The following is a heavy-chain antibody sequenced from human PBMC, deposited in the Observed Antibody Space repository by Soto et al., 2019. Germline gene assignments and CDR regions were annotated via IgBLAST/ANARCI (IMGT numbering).Heavy chain of an antibody. D-gene: IGHD5-18*01. CDR3: AKADVDTAMVFFDY. Sequence: EVQLLESGGGLVQPGGSLRLSCAASGFTFSSYAMSWVRQAPGKGLEWVSAISGSGGSTYYADSVKGRFTISRDNSKNQLDLAMNSLKAEVTAVYYCAKADVDTAMVFFDYWGQGTLVTVSA. CDR1: GFTFSSYA. J-gene: IGHJ4*02. CDR2: ISGSGGST. V-gene: IGHV3-23*01.